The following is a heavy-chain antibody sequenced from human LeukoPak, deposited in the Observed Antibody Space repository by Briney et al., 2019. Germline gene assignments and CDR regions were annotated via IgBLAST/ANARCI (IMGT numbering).Heavy chain of an antibody. D-gene: IGHD3-16*01. CDR1: GGSISSSSYY. J-gene: IGHJ4*02. CDR3: ARDSPAYD. V-gene: IGHV4-39*02. CDR2: IYYSGST. Sequence: SETLSLTCTVSGGSISSSSYYWGWIRQPPGKGLEWIGSIYYSGSTYYNPSLKSRVTISVDTSQNQFSLKLSSVTAADTAVYYCARDSPAYDWGQGTLVTVSS.